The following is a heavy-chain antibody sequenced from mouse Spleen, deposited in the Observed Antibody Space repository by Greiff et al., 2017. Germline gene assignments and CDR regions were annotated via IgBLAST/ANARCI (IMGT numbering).Heavy chain of an antibody. J-gene: IGHJ3*01. CDR3: ARDRGYYGSSLFAY. V-gene: IGHV5-4*01. CDR1: GFTFSSYA. D-gene: IGHD1-1*01. CDR2: ISDGGSYT. Sequence: EVQRVESGGGLVKPGGSLKLSCAASGFTFSSYAMSWVRQTPEKRLEWVATISDGGSYTYYPDNVKGRFTISRDNAKNNLYLQMSHLKSEDTAMYYCARDRGYYGSSLFAYWGQGTLVTVSA.